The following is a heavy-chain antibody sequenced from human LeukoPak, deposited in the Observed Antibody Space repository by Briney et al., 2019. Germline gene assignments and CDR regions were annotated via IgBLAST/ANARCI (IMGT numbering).Heavy chain of an antibody. Sequence: ASVKVSCKASGYPFKTYGISWVRQAPGQGLEWMEWISAYNGNTNYAQNLQGRVTMTTDTSTSTAYMELRSLRSDDTAVYYCARPYYYDGYFDYWGQGTLVTVSS. J-gene: IGHJ4*02. D-gene: IGHD3-22*01. V-gene: IGHV1-18*01. CDR1: GYPFKTYG. CDR2: ISAYNGNT. CDR3: ARPYYYDGYFDY.